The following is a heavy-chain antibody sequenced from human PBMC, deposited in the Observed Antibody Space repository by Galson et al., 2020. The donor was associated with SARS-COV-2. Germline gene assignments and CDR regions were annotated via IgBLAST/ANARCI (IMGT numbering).Heavy chain of an antibody. V-gene: IGHV3-30*18. CDR3: AKDRTVGAFDY. CDR2: ISYDGSNK. CDR1: GFTFSSYD. D-gene: IGHD1-26*01. J-gene: IGHJ4*02. Sequence: GESLKISCAASGFTFSSYDMHWVRQAPGKGLEWVAGISYDGSNKYYADSVKGRFTISRDNSKNTLYLQMNSLRAEDTAVYYCAKDRTVGAFDYWGQGTLVTVSS.